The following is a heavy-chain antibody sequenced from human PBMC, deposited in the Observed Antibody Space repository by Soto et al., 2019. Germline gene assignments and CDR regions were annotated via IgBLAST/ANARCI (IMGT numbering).Heavy chain of an antibody. J-gene: IGHJ2*01. CDR2: IIPIFPTP. CDR1: GGTFSSYG. CDR3: ASERRSGWCFDL. D-gene: IGHD6-25*01. V-gene: IGHV1-69*01. Sequence: QVQLVQSGAEVKKPGSSVKVSCKASGGTFSSYGISWIRQAPGQGLEWMGGIIPIFPTPNYAQKFQGRVTITADESTSTVYMELSTLRSEDTAVYYCASERRSGWCFDLWGRGTLVTVSS.